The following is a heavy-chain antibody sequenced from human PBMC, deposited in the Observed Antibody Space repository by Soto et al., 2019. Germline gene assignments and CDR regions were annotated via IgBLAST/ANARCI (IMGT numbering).Heavy chain of an antibody. CDR2: ILHTGGT. CDR3: ARHPRITMIVVVSGAFDI. CDR1: GGSISGGGFS. J-gene: IGHJ3*02. Sequence: SETLSLTCAVSGGSISGGGFSWSWIRQPPGKGLEWIGYILHTGGTQYNPSLKSRVSMSVDKSKNQFSLHLTSVTAADTAVYYCARHPRITMIVVVSGAFDIWGQGTMVTVSS. V-gene: IGHV4-30-2*01. D-gene: IGHD3-22*01.